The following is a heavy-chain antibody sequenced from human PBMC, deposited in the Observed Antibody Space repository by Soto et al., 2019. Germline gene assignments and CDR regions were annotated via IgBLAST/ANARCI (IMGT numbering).Heavy chain of an antibody. CDR2: ISGDGGST. D-gene: IGHD2-15*01. Sequence: GGSLRLSCAASGFTFDDYAMHWVRQAPGKGLEWVSLISGDGGSTYYADSVKGRFTISRDNSKNSLYLQMNSLRTEDTALYYCAKEGDCSGGSGYYCYGMDVWGQGTTVTVSS. CDR1: GFTFDDYA. CDR3: AKEGDCSGGSGYYCYGMDV. V-gene: IGHV3-43*02. J-gene: IGHJ6*02.